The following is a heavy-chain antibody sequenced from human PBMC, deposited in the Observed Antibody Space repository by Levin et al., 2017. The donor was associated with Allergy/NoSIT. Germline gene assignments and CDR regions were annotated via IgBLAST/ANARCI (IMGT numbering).Heavy chain of an antibody. J-gene: IGHJ5*01. CDR2: INHSGFT. CDR3: ARGPPLAS. Sequence: PSETLSLTCAVSGDSISRGTYSWSWIRQSPGKGLEWIGYINHSGFTYFNPSLKSRVTISLDRPNNQFSLQITSVTAADTAVYFCARGPPLASWGQGILVTVSS. V-gene: IGHV4-30-2*06. CDR1: GDSISRGTYS.